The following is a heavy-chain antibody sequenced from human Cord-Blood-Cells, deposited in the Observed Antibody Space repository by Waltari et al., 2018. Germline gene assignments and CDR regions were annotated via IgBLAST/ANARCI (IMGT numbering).Heavy chain of an antibody. V-gene: IGHV1-3*01. CDR2: INAGNGNT. D-gene: IGHD6-13*01. Sequence: QVQLVQSGAAVKKPGASVKASCKASGYTFTSYAMHWVRQAPGQRLEWMGWINAGNGNTKYSQKFQGRVTITRDTSASTAYMELSSLRSEDTAVYYCARGSSSWYYWGQGTLVTVSS. CDR3: ARGSSSWYY. CDR1: GYTFTSYA. J-gene: IGHJ4*02.